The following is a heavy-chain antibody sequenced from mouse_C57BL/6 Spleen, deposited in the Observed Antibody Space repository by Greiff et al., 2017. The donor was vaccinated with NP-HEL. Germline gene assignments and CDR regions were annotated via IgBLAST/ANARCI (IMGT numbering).Heavy chain of an antibody. J-gene: IGHJ3*01. CDR2: IDPSDSET. CDR1: GYTFTSYW. Sequence: VQLQQPGAELVRPGSSVKLSCKASGYTFTSYWMHWVKQRPIQGLEWIGNIDPSDSETHYNQKFKDKATLTVDKSSSTAYMQLSSLTSEDSAVYYCARSPMDGSSYVTYWGQGTLVTVSA. D-gene: IGHD1-1*01. V-gene: IGHV1-52*01. CDR3: ARSPMDGSSYVTY.